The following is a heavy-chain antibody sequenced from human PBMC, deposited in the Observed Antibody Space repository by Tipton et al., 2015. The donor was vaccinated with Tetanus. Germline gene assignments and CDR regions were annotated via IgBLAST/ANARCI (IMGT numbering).Heavy chain of an antibody. CDR1: GDRLSSDIAA. J-gene: IGHJ4*02. CDR3: ARGYAGGAWDV. V-gene: IGHV6-1*01. CDR2: TYYRSKWSN. Sequence: GLVKPSQTLSVTCVISGDRLSSDIAAWYWIRQSPSRGLEWPGRTYYRSKWSNDYAVSVKCRVTITSDTSKNQFSLQLGSVTPEYTAVYYCARGYAGGAWDVGGQGNLVTVSS. D-gene: IGHD2-2*01.